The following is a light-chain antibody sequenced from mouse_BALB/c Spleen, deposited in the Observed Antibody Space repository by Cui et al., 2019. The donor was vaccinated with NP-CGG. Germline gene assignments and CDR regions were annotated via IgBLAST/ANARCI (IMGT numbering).Light chain of an antibody. J-gene: IGLJ1*01. Sequence: QAVVIQPSALTTSPGEIVTLTCRSSTGAVTTSNYANWVQEKPDHLFTGLIGGTNNRVPGVPARFSGSLIGDKAALTITGAQTEDEAIYFCTLWYSNHWVFGGGTKLTVL. CDR3: TLWYSNHWV. V-gene: IGLV1*01. CDR1: TGAVTTSNY. CDR2: GTN.